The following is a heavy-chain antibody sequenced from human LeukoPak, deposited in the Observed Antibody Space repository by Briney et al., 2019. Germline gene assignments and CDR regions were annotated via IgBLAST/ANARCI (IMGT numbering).Heavy chain of an antibody. D-gene: IGHD1-26*01. V-gene: IGHV4-59*01. CDR1: GGSISSYY. CDR3: ARVLGATVDY. J-gene: IGHJ4*02. CDR2: IYYSGST. Sequence: PSETLSLTCTVSGGSISSYYWSWLRQPPGKGLEWIGYIYYSGSTNYNPSLKSRVTISVDTSKNQFSLKLSSVTAADTAVYYCARVLGATVDYWGQGTLVTVSS.